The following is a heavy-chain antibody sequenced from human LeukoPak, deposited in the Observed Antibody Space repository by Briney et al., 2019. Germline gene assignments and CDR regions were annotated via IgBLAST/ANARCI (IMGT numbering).Heavy chain of an antibody. J-gene: IGHJ4*02. CDR2: IIPIFGTA. D-gene: IGHD6-13*01. CDR3: TTDLTRYSSSWYYFDY. CDR1: GGTFSSYA. V-gene: IGHV1-69*05. Sequence: SVKVSCKASGGTFSSYAISWVRQAPGQGLEWMGGIIPIFGTANYAQKFQGRVAITTDESTSTAYMELSSLRSEDTAVYYCTTDLTRYSSSWYYFDYWGQGTLVTVSS.